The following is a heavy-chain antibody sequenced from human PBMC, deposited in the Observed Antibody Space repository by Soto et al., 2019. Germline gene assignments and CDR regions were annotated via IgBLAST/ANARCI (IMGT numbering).Heavy chain of an antibody. CDR2: IYHSGST. J-gene: IGHJ5*02. CDR3: ARFIRGGSYNWFDP. V-gene: IGHV4-30-2*01. Sequence: KASETLSLTCAVSGGSISSGGYSWSWIRQPPGKGLEWIGYIYHSGSTYYNPSLKSRVTISVDRSKNQFSLKLSSVTAADTAVYYCARFIRGGSYNWFDPWGQGTLVTVSS. CDR1: GGSISSGGYS. D-gene: IGHD3-10*01.